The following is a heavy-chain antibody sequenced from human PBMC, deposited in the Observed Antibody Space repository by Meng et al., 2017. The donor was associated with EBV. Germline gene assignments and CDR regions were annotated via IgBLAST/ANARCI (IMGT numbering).Heavy chain of an antibody. Sequence: QLQLRESGPGQVKPSETLSLTGTVSGDSISSFYYWGWFRQPPGRGLEWIGSVHYTGSTYYSPSLKSRVTVSVDTSKNQFSLRLTSVTAADTAVYYCARPFPSWQSPRLDPFGAWGQGTLVTVSS. CDR1: GDSISSFYY. J-gene: IGHJ5*02. CDR3: ARPFPSWQSPRLDPFGA. D-gene: IGHD6-19*01. V-gene: IGHV4-39*01. CDR2: VHYTGST.